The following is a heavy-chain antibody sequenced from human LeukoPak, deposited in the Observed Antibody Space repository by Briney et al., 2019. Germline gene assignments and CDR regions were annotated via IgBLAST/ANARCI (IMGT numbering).Heavy chain of an antibody. D-gene: IGHD3-10*01. V-gene: IGHV3-15*01. Sequence: PGGSLRLSCAASGFTFSTYNMNWVRQAPGKGLEWVGRIKSKTDGGTTDYAAPVKGRFTISRDDSKNTLYLQMNSLKTEDTAVYYCTTVVRGEIFDYWGQGTLVTVSS. CDR1: GFTFSTYN. J-gene: IGHJ4*02. CDR2: IKSKTDGGTT. CDR3: TTVVRGEIFDY.